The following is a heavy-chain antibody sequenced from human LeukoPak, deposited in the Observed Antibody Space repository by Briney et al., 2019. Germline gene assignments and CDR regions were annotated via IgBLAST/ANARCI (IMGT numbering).Heavy chain of an antibody. CDR3: ARDRRTEEYDY. J-gene: IGHJ4*02. CDR1: GYTFTSYY. CDR2: INPSGGST. V-gene: IGHV1-46*01. D-gene: IGHD2/OR15-2a*01. Sequence: ASVKVSCKASGYTFTSYYMHWVRQAPGQGLEWMGIINPSGGSTSYAQKFQGRATMTRDMSTSTVYMELNSLRSEDTAVYYCARDRRTEEYDYWGQGTLVTVSS.